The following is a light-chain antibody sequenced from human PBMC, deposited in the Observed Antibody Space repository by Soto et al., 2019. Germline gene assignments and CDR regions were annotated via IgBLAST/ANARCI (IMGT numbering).Light chain of an antibody. CDR1: QAVSSNY. V-gene: IGKV3-20*01. Sequence: EIVLTQSPRTLSLSPGERATLSCRASQAVSSNYLAWFQQKGGQAPRLLIFGASSRAAGIPDRFSGSVSGTDFILTISRLEREDFAVYYCQHYGSSWTFGQGTKVEI. CDR3: QHYGSSWT. CDR2: GAS. J-gene: IGKJ1*01.